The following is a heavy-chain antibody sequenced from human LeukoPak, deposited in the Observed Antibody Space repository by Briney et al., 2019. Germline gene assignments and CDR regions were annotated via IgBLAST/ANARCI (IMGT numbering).Heavy chain of an antibody. CDR1: GFTFSSYA. Sequence: GGSLRLSCADSGFTFSSYAMSWVHQAPGKGLEWVSAISGSGGSTYYADSVKGRFTISRDNSKNTLYLQMNSLRAEDTAVYYCAKETIAAAGTKHFQHWGQGTLVTVSS. V-gene: IGHV3-23*01. CDR3: AKETIAAAGTKHFQH. CDR2: ISGSGGST. J-gene: IGHJ1*01. D-gene: IGHD6-13*01.